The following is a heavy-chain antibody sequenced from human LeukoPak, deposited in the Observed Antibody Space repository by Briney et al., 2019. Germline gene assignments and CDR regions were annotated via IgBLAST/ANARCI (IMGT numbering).Heavy chain of an antibody. V-gene: IGHV3-74*01. J-gene: IGHJ4*02. Sequence: GGSLRLSCAASGFTFSSYWMHWVRQAPGKGLVWVSRINTDGSSTTYADSVKGRFTISRDNAKDTLYLQMNSLRAEDTAVYYCAGHHQAYSRTYWGQGTLVTVSS. CDR1: GFTFSSYW. D-gene: IGHD6-13*01. CDR2: INTDGSST. CDR3: AGHHQAYSRTY.